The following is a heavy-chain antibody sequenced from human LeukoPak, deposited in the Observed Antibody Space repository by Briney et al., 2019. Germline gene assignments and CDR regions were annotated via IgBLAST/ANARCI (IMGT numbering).Heavy chain of an antibody. J-gene: IGHJ4*02. CDR1: RGSIRTYY. CDR2: IYDSGTT. V-gene: IGHV4-59*08. CDR3: ARAYDSSAYRHPGFDY. Sequence: SETLSLTCTVSRGSIRTYYWSWIRQSPGKGLEWIGYIYDSGTTKYNPSLKSRVTISVDTSKNQFSLKLSSVTAADTAVYYCARAYDSSAYRHPGFDYWGQGTLVTVSS. D-gene: IGHD3-22*01.